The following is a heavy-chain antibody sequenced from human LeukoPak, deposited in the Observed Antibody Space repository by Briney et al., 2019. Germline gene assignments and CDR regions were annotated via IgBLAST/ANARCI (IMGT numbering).Heavy chain of an antibody. CDR3: ARGGSGWYEDFDY. V-gene: IGHV4-59*01. CDR2: IYYSGST. J-gene: IGHJ4*02. Sequence: PSETLSLTCTVSGGSISSYYWSWIRQPPGKGLEWIGYIYYSGSTNYNPSLKSRVTISVDTSKNQFSLNLRSVTAADTAVYFCARGGSGWYEDFDYWGQGTLVTVSS. CDR1: GGSISSYY. D-gene: IGHD6-19*01.